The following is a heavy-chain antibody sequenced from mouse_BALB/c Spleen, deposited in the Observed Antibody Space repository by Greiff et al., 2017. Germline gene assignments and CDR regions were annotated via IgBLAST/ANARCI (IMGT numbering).Heavy chain of an antibody. D-gene: IGHD1-2*01. Sequence: EVMLVESGGGLVKPGGSLKLSCAASGFTFSSYGMSWVRQTPDKRLEWVATISSGGSYTYYPDSVKGRFTISRDNAKNTLYLQMSSLKSEDTAMYYCARQESTTATIYYAMDYWGQGTSVTVSS. V-gene: IGHV5-6*03. J-gene: IGHJ4*01. CDR1: GFTFSSYG. CDR3: ARQESTTATIYYAMDY. CDR2: ISSGGSYT.